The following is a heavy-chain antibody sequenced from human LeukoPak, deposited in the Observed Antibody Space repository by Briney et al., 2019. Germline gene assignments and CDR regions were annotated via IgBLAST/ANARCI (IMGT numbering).Heavy chain of an antibody. V-gene: IGHV4-59*12. CDR1: GGSISNYY. CDR3: ARIGSSGSGAQLLDP. CDR2: IYYSGST. D-gene: IGHD2-2*01. J-gene: IGHJ5*02. Sequence: SETLSLTCTVSGGSISNYYWSWIRQPPGKGLEWIGYIYYSGSTNYNPSLKSRVTISVDTSKNQFSLKLSSVTAADTAVYYCARIGSSGSGAQLLDPWGQGTLVTVSS.